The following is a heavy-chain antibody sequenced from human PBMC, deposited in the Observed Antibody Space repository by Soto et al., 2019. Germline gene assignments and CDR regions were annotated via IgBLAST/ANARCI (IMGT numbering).Heavy chain of an antibody. Sequence: GGSLRLSCAASGFTFSTYWMHWVRQSPGKGLVWVSRLDNDGTNTRYADSVKGRFTVSRDNGKNTVYLQMDSLRAEDTAVYYCARDGGTYFDYWGQGTLVTVSS. CDR1: GFTFSTYW. D-gene: IGHD3-16*01. J-gene: IGHJ4*02. CDR2: LDNDGTNT. V-gene: IGHV3-74*01. CDR3: ARDGGTYFDY.